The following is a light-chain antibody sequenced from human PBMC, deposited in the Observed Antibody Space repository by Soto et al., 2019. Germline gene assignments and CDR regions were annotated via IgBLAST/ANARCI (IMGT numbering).Light chain of an antibody. CDR3: QQYNMWPIT. CDR2: GVS. J-gene: IGKJ5*01. Sequence: IVMTQSPVSLSVSPGERATLSCRASQSVNTNLAWYQQKPGQVPRLVIYGVSTRATDFPARFSGSGSGTDFTLTISSLLSEDFAVYYGQQYNMWPITFGQGTRLEIK. CDR1: QSVNTN. V-gene: IGKV3-15*01.